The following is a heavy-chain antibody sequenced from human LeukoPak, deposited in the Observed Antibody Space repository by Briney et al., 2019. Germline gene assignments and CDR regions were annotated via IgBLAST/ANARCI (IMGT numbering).Heavy chain of an antibody. CDR1: GCSISSGGYY. CDR2: IYYSGST. J-gene: IGHJ5*02. CDR3: ARDLKDTGWFDP. V-gene: IGHV4-31*03. Sequence: SETLSLTCTVSGCSISSGGYYWSWIRQHPGKGLEWIGYIYYSGSTYYNPSLKSRVTISVDTSKNQFSLKLSSVTAADTAVYYCARDLKDTGWFDPWGQGTLVTVSS. D-gene: IGHD4-17*01.